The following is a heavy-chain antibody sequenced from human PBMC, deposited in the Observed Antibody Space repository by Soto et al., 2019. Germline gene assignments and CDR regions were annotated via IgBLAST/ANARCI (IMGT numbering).Heavy chain of an antibody. J-gene: IGHJ4*02. CDR1: GFTFSNDA. CDR2: ISGSGGST. Sequence: QPGGSLRLSCAGSGFTFSNDAMSWVRQAPGKGLAWVSAISGSGGSTYDADSVKGRFTISRDNSKNTLYLQMNSLRAEDTALYYCAKVPVGATGRFDYWGQGTLVPVSS. V-gene: IGHV3-23*01. D-gene: IGHD1-26*01. CDR3: AKVPVGATGRFDY.